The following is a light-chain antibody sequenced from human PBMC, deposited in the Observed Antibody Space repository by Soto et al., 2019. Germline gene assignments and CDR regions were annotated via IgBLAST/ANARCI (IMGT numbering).Light chain of an antibody. V-gene: IGLV2-14*01. Sequence: QSVLTQPASVSGSPGQSITISCTGTISDFVVYNYVSWYQQHPGKAPKLMIYEVSNRPSGVPDRFSGSKSGNTASLTISGLQAEDEADYYCSLYTSSNTYVFGTGTKVTVL. CDR2: EVS. J-gene: IGLJ1*01. CDR3: SLYTSSNTYV. CDR1: ISDFVVYNY.